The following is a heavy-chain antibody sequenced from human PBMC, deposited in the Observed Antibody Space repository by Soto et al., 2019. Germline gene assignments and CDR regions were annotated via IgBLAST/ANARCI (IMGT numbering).Heavy chain of an antibody. CDR3: AKGQPNWKQLQFFDL. D-gene: IGHD1-1*01. CDR1: GFTFSDCA. J-gene: IGHJ2*01. Sequence: EVQLLESGGGLVQPGGSLRLSCAASGFTFSDCAVSWVRQAPGKGLEWVSGISVSGSSTYYADSVKGRFTISRDNSKNTRYRQMNSLRGEDTAVYYCAKGQPNWKQLQFFDLWGRGTLVTVSS. CDR2: ISVSGSST. V-gene: IGHV3-23*01.